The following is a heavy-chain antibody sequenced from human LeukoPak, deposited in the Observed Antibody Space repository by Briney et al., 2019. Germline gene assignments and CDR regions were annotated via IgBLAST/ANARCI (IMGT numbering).Heavy chain of an antibody. CDR2: IYSSGTT. V-gene: IGHV4-4*07. CDR1: GGSTSSYY. J-gene: IGHJ4*02. D-gene: IGHD6-13*01. Sequence: PSETLSLTCTVSGGSTSSYYWSWIRQSAGKGLEWIGRIYSSGTTNYNPSLKSRVTMSVDTSKSQFSLKLSSVTAADTAVYYRARGLSSSSWYYFDHWGQGTLVTVSS. CDR3: ARGLSSSSWYYFDH.